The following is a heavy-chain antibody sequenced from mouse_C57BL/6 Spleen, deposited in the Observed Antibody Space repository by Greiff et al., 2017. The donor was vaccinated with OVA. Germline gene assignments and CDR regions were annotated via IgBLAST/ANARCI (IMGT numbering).Heavy chain of an antibody. CDR3: ARFYDGYYDYFDY. V-gene: IGHV1-80*01. D-gene: IGHD2-3*01. Sequence: VQLQQPGAELVKPGASVKISCKASGYAFSSYWMNWVKQRPGKGLEWIGQIYPGDGDTNYNGKFKGNATLTADKSSSTAYMQLSSLTSEDSAVYFCARFYDGYYDYFDYWGQGTTLTVSS. J-gene: IGHJ2*01. CDR2: IYPGDGDT. CDR1: GYAFSSYW.